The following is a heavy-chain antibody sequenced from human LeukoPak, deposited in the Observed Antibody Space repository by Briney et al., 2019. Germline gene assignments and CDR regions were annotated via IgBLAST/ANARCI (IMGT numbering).Heavy chain of an antibody. D-gene: IGHD2-2*01. CDR1: GGSFSGYY. Sequence: KASETLSLTCAVYGGSFSGYYWSWIRQPPGKGLEWIGEINHSGSTNYNPSLKSRVTILVDTSKNQFSLKLSSVTAADTAVYYCARAVGYCSSTSCKYYFDYWGQGTLVTVSS. CDR2: INHSGST. V-gene: IGHV4-34*01. CDR3: ARAVGYCSSTSCKYYFDY. J-gene: IGHJ4*02.